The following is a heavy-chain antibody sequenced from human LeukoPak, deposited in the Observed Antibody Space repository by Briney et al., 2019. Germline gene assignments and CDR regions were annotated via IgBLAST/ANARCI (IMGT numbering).Heavy chain of an antibody. V-gene: IGHV3-23*01. D-gene: IGHD2-2*02. CDR2: ISGSGGST. J-gene: IGHJ4*02. CDR1: GFTFSSYT. CDR3: ARDNAPYTTTASGLGLFDY. Sequence: GGSLRLSCAASGFTFSSYTMSWVRQAPGKGLEWVSAISGSGGSTYYADSVKGRFTISRDNSKNTLYLQMNSLRAEDTAVYYCARDNAPYTTTASGLGLFDYWGQGTLVTVSS.